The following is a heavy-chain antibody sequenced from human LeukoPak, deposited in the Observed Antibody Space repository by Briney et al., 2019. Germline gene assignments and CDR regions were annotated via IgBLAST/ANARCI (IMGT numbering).Heavy chain of an antibody. CDR1: GDSISNYY. CDR2: IYSSGST. J-gene: IGHJ4*02. CDR3: ARDSPGYFDY. Sequence: SETLSLTCTQPGDSISNYYWTWIRQPAGKGLEWIGRIYSSGSTDYNPSLKSRLTMSVDTSKDQFSLKLSSVTAADTAVYYCARDSPGYFDYWGQGTLVTVSS. V-gene: IGHV4-4*07.